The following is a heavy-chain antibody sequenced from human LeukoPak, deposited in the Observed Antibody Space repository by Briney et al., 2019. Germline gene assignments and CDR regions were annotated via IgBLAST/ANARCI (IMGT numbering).Heavy chain of an antibody. CDR1: RGSISSYY. J-gene: IGHJ4*02. D-gene: IGHD4-17*01. CDR3: ARGTTVTSPTDY. CDR2: IYYSGST. Sequence: SETLSLTCTVSRGSISSYYWSWIRQPPGKGLEWIGYIYYSGSTNYNPSLKSRVTISVDTSKNQFSLKLSSVTAADTAVYYCARGTTVTSPTDYWGQETLVTVSS. V-gene: IGHV4-59*01.